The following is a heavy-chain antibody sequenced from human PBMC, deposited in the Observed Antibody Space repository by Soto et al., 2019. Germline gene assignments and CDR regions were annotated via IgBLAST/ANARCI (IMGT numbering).Heavy chain of an antibody. Sequence: GASVKVSCKASGGTFSSYAISWVRQAPGQGLEWMGGIIPIYGTANYAQKFQGRVTITADESTSTAYTELSSLRSEDTAVYYCARETDYDFWSDWGQGTLVTVSS. V-gene: IGHV1-69*13. CDR1: GGTFSSYA. CDR2: IIPIYGTA. CDR3: ARETDYDFWSD. J-gene: IGHJ4*02. D-gene: IGHD3-3*01.